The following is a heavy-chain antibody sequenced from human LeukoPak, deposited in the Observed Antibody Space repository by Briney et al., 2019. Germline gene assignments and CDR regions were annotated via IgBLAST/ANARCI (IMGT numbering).Heavy chain of an antibody. V-gene: IGHV1-2*02. CDR1: GYTFTRYY. CDR2: INPNDHDT. D-gene: IGHD6-13*01. CDR3: ARNLGIAALNRFDY. J-gene: IGHJ4*02. Sequence: ASVKVSCKTSGYTFTRYYIHWVRQAPGQGLEWIGWINPNDHDTNYAQKFQGRVFMTRDTSNTTGYMELTGLKSDATAVYYCARNLGIAALNRFDYWGQGTLVTVSS.